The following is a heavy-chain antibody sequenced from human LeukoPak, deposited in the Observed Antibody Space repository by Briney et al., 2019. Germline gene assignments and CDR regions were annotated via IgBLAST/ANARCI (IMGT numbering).Heavy chain of an antibody. Sequence: GGSLRLSCAASVFILSTYWMHWVRQAPGKGLVWVERSNSDVSATIYEDSVKGRLVISRDNSKNTLYLQMRSLRVEATAMYYCAREWRGLEEYWGQGTLVTVSS. CDR1: VFILSTYW. CDR2: SNSDVSAT. CDR3: AREWRGLEEY. D-gene: IGHD3-16*01. J-gene: IGHJ4*02. V-gene: IGHV3-74*01.